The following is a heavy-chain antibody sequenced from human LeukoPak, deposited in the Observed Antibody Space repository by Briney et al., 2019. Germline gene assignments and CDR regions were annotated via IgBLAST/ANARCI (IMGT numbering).Heavy chain of an antibody. V-gene: IGHV3-23*01. J-gene: IGHJ4*02. CDR3: ARGGGSYPFDY. Sequence: PGGSLRLSCAASGFTFSSYAMSWVRQAPGKGLEWVSGSGSGGSTYYADSVKGRFTISRDNAKNSLYLQMNSLRAEDTAVYFCARGGGSYPFDYWGQGTLVTVSS. CDR2: SGSGGST. D-gene: IGHD1-26*01. CDR1: GFTFSSYA.